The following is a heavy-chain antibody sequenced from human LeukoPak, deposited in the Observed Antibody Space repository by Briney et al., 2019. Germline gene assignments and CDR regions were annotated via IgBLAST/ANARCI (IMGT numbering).Heavy chain of an antibody. D-gene: IGHD3-22*01. CDR3: AKDPYDTYFDQ. V-gene: IGHV3-23*01. CDR1: GGSFSGYY. CDR2: ISGSGGST. J-gene: IGHJ4*02. Sequence: ETLSLTCAVYGGSFSGYYWSWIRQPPGKGLEWVSAISGSGGSTYYADSVKGRFTISRDNSKNTLYLQMNSLRAEDTAVYYCAKDPYDTYFDQWGQGTLVTVSS.